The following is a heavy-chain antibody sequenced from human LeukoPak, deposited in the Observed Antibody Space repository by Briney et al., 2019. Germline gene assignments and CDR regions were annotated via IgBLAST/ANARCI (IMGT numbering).Heavy chain of an antibody. Sequence: GGSLRLSCAASGFTFSNAWMSWVRQAPGKGREWVGRIKSKTDGGTTDYAAPVKGRFTISRDDSKNTLYLQMNSLKTEDTAVYYCTTDHYYGSGSSTRFDYWGQGTLVTVSS. D-gene: IGHD3-10*01. J-gene: IGHJ4*02. CDR1: GFTFSNAW. V-gene: IGHV3-15*01. CDR2: IKSKTDGGTT. CDR3: TTDHYYGSGSSTRFDY.